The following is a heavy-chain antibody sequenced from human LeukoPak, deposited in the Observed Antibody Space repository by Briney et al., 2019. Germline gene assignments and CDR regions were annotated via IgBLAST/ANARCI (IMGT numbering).Heavy chain of an antibody. CDR2: IIPIFGTA. CDR1: GGTFSSYA. D-gene: IGHD2-15*01. V-gene: IGHV1-69*06. CDR3: AREYCSGGSCYAEFDY. Sequence: GSSVKVSCKASGGTFSSYAISWVRQAPGQGLEWMGGIIPIFGTANYAQKFQGRVTITADKSTSTAYMELSSLRSEDTAVYYCAREYCSGGSCYAEFDYWGQGTLVAVSS. J-gene: IGHJ4*02.